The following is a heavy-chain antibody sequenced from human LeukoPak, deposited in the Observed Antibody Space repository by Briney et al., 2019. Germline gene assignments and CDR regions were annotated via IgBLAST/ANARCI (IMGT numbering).Heavy chain of an antibody. V-gene: IGHV3-7*01. CDR1: EFTFSSYS. Sequence: PGGSLRLSCAASEFTFSSYSMNWVRQAPGKGLEWLANIKQDGSEKYYVDSVKGRFTISRDNVENSLDLQMNSLRVEDTAVYYCTRGPRGYDSSGAPWGQGTLVTVSS. D-gene: IGHD3-22*01. CDR2: IKQDGSEK. J-gene: IGHJ5*02. CDR3: TRGPRGYDSSGAP.